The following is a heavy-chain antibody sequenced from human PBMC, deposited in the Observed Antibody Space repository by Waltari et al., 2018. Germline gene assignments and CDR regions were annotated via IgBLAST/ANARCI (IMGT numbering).Heavy chain of an antibody. V-gene: IGHV4-39*01. CDR3: GRIAFGDDGGYFQH. J-gene: IGHJ1*01. Sequence: QLQLQESGPGLVKPSETLSLTCTAPGGSTSTHYNWGWIRQAPGKGLELMGNMQYRGSTFYNPSLKSRVTISLDTSKNQFSLRLSSVGAADTAVYFCGRIAFGDDGGYFQHWGQGTLVTVSS. CDR2: MQYRGST. D-gene: IGHD4-17*01. CDR1: GGSTSTHYN.